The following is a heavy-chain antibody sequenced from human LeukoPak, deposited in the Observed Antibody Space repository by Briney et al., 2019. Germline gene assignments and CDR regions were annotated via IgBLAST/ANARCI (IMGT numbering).Heavy chain of an antibody. J-gene: IGHJ2*01. D-gene: IGHD3-10*01. V-gene: IGHV1-46*01. CDR1: GYTFSNYY. CDR2: IKPTGGST. Sequence: ASVKVSCKASGYTFSNYYMHWVRQAPGQGLEWMGMIKPTGGSTSYAQRFQGRVTMTRDTSTSTVYMELSSLTSEDTAVYYCARDGAVSGTSDWYFDLWGHGTLVTVPS. CDR3: ARDGAVSGTSDWYFDL.